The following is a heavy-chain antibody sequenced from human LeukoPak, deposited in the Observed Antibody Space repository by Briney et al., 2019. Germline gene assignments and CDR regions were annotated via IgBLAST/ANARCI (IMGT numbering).Heavy chain of an antibody. CDR1: GYTFTSYG. CDR3: AREGAAAAAGTDLDAFDI. Sequence: ASVNVSCKASGYTFTSYGISWVRQAPGQGLEWMGWISAYNGNTNYAQKLQGRVTMTTDTSTSTAYMELRSLRSDDTAVYYCAREGAAAAAGTDLDAFDIWGQGTMVTVSS. J-gene: IGHJ3*02. V-gene: IGHV1-18*01. CDR2: ISAYNGNT. D-gene: IGHD6-13*01.